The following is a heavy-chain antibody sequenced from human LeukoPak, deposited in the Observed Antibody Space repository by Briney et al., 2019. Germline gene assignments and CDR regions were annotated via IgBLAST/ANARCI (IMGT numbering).Heavy chain of an antibody. D-gene: IGHD3-10*01. CDR3: AGPSPYGSGSYTLDY. Sequence: GESLKISCKGSGYSFTSYWIGWVRQMPGKGLEWMGIIYPGDSDTRYSPSFQGQVTISADKSISTAYLQWSSLKASDTAMYYCAGPSPYGSGSYTLDYWGQGTLVTVSS. V-gene: IGHV5-51*01. CDR2: IYPGDSDT. J-gene: IGHJ4*02. CDR1: GYSFTSYW.